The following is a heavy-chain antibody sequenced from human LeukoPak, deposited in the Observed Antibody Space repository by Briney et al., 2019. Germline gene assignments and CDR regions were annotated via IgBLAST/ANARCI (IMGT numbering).Heavy chain of an antibody. D-gene: IGHD3-22*01. CDR3: ARGGYYYDSSGSPPY. Sequence: GGSLRLSCAASGFTFSSYAMSWVRQAPGKGLEWVSAISGSGGSTYYADSAKGRFTISRDNSKNTLYLQMNSLRAEDTAVYYCARGGYYYDSSGSPPYWGQGTLVTVSS. J-gene: IGHJ4*02. CDR1: GFTFSSYA. V-gene: IGHV3-23*01. CDR2: ISGSGGST.